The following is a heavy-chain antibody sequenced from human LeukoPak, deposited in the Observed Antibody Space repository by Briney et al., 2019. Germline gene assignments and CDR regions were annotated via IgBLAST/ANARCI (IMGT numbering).Heavy chain of an antibody. V-gene: IGHV3-7*01. J-gene: IGHJ4*02. CDR1: GFTFSSYW. D-gene: IGHD3-22*01. Sequence: GGSLRLSCAASGFTFSSYWMSWVRQAPGKGLEWVANIKKDGSEKYYVDSVKGRFTISRDNAKTSLYLQMNSLRAEDTAVYYCARDLNYDSSGIQVYWGQGTLVTVSS. CDR3: ARDLNYDSSGIQVY. CDR2: IKKDGSEK.